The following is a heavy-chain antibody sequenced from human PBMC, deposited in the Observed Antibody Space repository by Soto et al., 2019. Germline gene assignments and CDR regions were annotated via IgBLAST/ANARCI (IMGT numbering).Heavy chain of an antibody. D-gene: IGHD3-22*01. CDR1: GFTFSSYA. J-gene: IGHJ3*02. CDR3: AKALPFCDDSSGYGAFDI. Sequence: GGSLSLSCAASGFTFSSYAMSWVRQAPGKGLEWVSAISGSGGSTYYADYEKGRFTISRDNSNNTLYLQMNSLRAEDTAVYYCAKALPFCDDSSGYGAFDIWGQGTMVTVSS. V-gene: IGHV3-23*01. CDR2: ISGSGGST.